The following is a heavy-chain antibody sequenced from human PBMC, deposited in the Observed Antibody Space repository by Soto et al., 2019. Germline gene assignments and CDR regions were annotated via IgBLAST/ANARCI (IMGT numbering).Heavy chain of an antibody. V-gene: IGHV1-18*01. J-gene: IGHJ4*02. CDR3: ARGRYGDY. CDR2: ISAHNGNT. CDR1: GYAFTTYV. D-gene: IGHD1-1*01. Sequence: QVPLVQSGAEVKKPGASVKVSCKGSGYAFTTYVITWVRQAPGQGLEWMGWISAHNGNTNYAQKLQGRVTVTRDTSTSTAYMELRSLRSDDTAVYYCARGRYGDYWGQGALVTLSS.